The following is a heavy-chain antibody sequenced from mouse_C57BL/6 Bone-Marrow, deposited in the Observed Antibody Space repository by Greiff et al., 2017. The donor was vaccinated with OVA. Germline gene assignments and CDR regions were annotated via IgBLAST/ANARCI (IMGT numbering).Heavy chain of an antibody. V-gene: IGHV1-7*01. J-gene: IGHJ1*03. D-gene: IGHD1-1*01. CDR1: GYTFTSYW. CDR3: ARHYGSSVWYFDV. Sequence: VQLQQSGAELAKPGASVKLSCKASGYTFTSYWMHWVKQRPGQGLEWIGYINPSSGYTKYNQKFKDKATLTADKSSSIAYMQLSSLTYEDSAVYYCARHYGSSVWYFDVWGTGTTVTVSS. CDR2: INPSSGYT.